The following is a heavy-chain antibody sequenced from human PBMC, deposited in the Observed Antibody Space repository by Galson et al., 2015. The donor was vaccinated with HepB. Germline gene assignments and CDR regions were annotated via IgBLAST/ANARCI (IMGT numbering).Heavy chain of an antibody. Sequence: SLRLSCAASGFTFSSYAMSWVRQAPGKGLEWVSAISGSGGSTYYADSVKGRFTISRDNSKNTLYLQMNSLRAEDTAVYYCSGFGGGYLPTATFDYWGQGTLVTVSS. CDR3: SGFGGGYLPTATFDY. CDR1: GFTFSSYA. J-gene: IGHJ4*02. V-gene: IGHV3-23*01. D-gene: IGHD3-3*01. CDR2: ISGSGGST.